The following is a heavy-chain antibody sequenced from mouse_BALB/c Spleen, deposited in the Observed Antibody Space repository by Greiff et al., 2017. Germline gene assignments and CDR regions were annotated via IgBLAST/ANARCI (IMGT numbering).Heavy chain of an antibody. Sequence: QVQLQQSGAELVRPGTSVKVSCKASGYAFTNYLIEWVKQRPGQGLEWIGVINPGSGGTNYNEKFKGKATLTADKSSSTAYMQLSSLTSDDSAVYSCAMRMRGNYAVAYWGQGTLVTVSA. CDR1: GYAFTNYL. J-gene: IGHJ3*01. CDR2: INPGSGGT. V-gene: IGHV1-54*01. D-gene: IGHD2-1*01. CDR3: AMRMRGNYAVAY.